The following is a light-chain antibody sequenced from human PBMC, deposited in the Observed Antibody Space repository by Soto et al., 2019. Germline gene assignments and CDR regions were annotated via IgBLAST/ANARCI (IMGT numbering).Light chain of an antibody. V-gene: IGLV2-8*01. CDR2: EIS. J-gene: IGLJ1*01. Sequence: QSVLTQPASVSGSPGQSITISCTGTSSDIGSFNLVSWYQHHPGKAPKLILYEISERPSGVPDRFSGSKSGNTASLTVSGLQAEDEADYYCSSYAGSNNCVFGTGTKVTVL. CDR3: SSYAGSNNCV. CDR1: SSDIGSFNL.